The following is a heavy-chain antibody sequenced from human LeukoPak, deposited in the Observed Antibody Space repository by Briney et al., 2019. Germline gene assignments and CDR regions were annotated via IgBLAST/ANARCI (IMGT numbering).Heavy chain of an antibody. CDR2: ISGSGGST. D-gene: IGHD6-13*01. V-gene: IGHV3-23*01. Sequence: GGSLRLSCAASGFTFSSYAMSWVRQAPGKGLEWVSAISGSGGSTYYADSVKGRFTISRDNAKNSLYLQMNSLRAEDTAVYYCARDRSVAAAGAFDIWDQGTMVTVSS. CDR3: ARDRSVAAAGAFDI. J-gene: IGHJ3*02. CDR1: GFTFSSYA.